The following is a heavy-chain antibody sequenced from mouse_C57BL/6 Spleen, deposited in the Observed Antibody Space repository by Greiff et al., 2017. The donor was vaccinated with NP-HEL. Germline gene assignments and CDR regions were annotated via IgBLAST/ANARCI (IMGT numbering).Heavy chain of an antibody. J-gene: IGHJ3*01. CDR1: GYTFTSYW. D-gene: IGHD2-4*01. CDR3: ASPLYYDYDGGFAY. Sequence: QVQLQQPGAELVKPGASVKMSCKASGYTFTSYWITWVKQSPGQGLEWIGDIYPGSGSTNYNEKFKSKATLTVDTSSSTAYMQLSSLTSEDSAVYYCASPLYYDYDGGFAYWGQGTLVTVSA. CDR2: IYPGSGST. V-gene: IGHV1-55*01.